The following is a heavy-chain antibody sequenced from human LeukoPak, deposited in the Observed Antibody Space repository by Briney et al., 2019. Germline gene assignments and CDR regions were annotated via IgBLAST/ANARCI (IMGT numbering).Heavy chain of an antibody. CDR2: IKSEIDGGAT. D-gene: IGHD5-12*01. Sequence: GGSLRLSCAASGFTFSNTWMNWVRQAPGKGLEWVGRIKSEIDGGATDYAAPVQGRFTISRDDSQATMYLQMNSLKTEDTAVYYCTTGGSVIVAGTRAFDIWGQGTMVTVSS. CDR3: TTGGSVIVAGTRAFDI. J-gene: IGHJ3*02. V-gene: IGHV3-15*07. CDR1: GFTFSNTW.